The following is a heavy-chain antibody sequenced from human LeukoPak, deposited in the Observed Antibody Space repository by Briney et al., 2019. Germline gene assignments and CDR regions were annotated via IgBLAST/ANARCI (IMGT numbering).Heavy chain of an antibody. V-gene: IGHV4-59*01. CDR1: GGSISSYH. CDR3: ARTTEGGYTYDYFYYYYMDV. Sequence: SETLSLTCTVSGGSISSYHWSWIRQPPGKGLECIGLIYYSGSTNYNPSLKSRVTISVDTSKNQFSLKLSSVTAADTAVYYCARTTEGGYTYDYFYYYYMDVWGKGTTVTISS. CDR2: IYYSGST. D-gene: IGHD5-18*01. J-gene: IGHJ6*03.